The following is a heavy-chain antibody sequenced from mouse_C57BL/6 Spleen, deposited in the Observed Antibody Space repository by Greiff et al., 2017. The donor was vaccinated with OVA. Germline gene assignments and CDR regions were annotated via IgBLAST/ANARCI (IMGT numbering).Heavy chain of an antibody. D-gene: IGHD1-1*01. J-gene: IGHJ4*01. CDR2: IYPGSGST. CDR3: ARYYYGSSYVGYYAMDY. Sequence: VQLQQPGAELVKPGASVKMSCKASGYTFTSYWITWVKQRPGQGLEWIGDIYPGSGSTNYNEKFKSKATLTVDTSSSTAYMQLSSLTSEDSAVYYCARYYYGSSYVGYYAMDYWGQGTSVTVSS. V-gene: IGHV1-55*01. CDR1: GYTFTSYW.